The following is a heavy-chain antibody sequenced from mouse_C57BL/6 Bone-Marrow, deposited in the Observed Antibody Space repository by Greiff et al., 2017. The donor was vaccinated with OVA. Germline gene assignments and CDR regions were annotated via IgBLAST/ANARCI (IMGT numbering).Heavy chain of an antibody. CDR3: AHYGSRLYLHY. D-gene: IGHD1-1*01. CDR2: IAPSDSYI. CDR1: GSPFTDSW. V-gene: IGHV1-59*01. J-gene: IGHJ2*02. Sequence: QVQLKQPGAELVRPGTSVKFSCNASGSPFTDSWMHWVKQRPGQGLEWIGVIAPSDSYINYNQKFKGRATLTVDTSSSTAYMHLSSLTSEDSAVYYCAHYGSRLYLHYWGQGTSLTVSS.